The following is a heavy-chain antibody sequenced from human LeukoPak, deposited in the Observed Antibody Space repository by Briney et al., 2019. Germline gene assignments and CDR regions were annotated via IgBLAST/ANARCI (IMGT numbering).Heavy chain of an antibody. J-gene: IGHJ6*02. V-gene: IGHV4-34*01. CDR1: GGSFTDYF. D-gene: IGHD3-22*01. CDR3: ARGRIAKIVVVHSFSYGMDV. CDR2: NNDYTGDT. Sequence: PSETLSLTCTVFGGSFTDYFWTWIRHSPGKGLEWIGENNDYTGDTNYNPSLNSRVSISLEKSKNQFSLELRSVTAADTAVYYCARGRIAKIVVVHSFSYGMDVWGQGTTVTVSS.